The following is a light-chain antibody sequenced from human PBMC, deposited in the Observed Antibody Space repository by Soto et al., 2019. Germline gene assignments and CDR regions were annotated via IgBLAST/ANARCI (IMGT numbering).Light chain of an antibody. J-gene: IGKJ1*01. V-gene: IGKV3-15*01. CDR1: QSVSSN. CDR3: QQYNPCPLT. Sequence: KALTQSPVTLSWPPGQRATLSCGARQSVSSNLAWYQQRPGQAPRLLIYGASTRASGVPYRFSGSVSGTEFILTISSLQSEDFTVDYCQQYNPCPLTCCQGTKVDIK. CDR2: GAS.